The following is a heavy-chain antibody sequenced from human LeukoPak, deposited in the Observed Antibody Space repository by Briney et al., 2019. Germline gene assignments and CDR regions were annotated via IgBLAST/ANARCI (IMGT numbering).Heavy chain of an antibody. CDR1: GYTFTTYG. D-gene: IGHD3-3*01. CDR2: ISGYNGDT. J-gene: IGHJ6*03. Sequence: ASVKVSCKASGYTFTTYGVSWVRQAPGQGLEWMGWISGYNGDTNYAQKLQGRVTMTRNTSISTAYMELSSLRSEDTAVYYCARGRGSSVPFGVVIVYYYYYMDVWGKGTTVTVSS. V-gene: IGHV1-18*01. CDR3: ARGRGSSVPFGVVIVYYYYYMDV.